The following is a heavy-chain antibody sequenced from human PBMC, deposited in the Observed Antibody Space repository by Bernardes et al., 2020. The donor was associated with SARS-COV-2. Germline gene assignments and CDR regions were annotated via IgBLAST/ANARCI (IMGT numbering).Heavy chain of an antibody. J-gene: IGHJ5*02. CDR3: ARDGSSSWYVWFDP. V-gene: IGHV1-2*02. CDR2: INPNSGGT. D-gene: IGHD6-13*01. CDR1: GYTFTGYY. Sequence: ASVKVSCKASGYTFTGYYMHWVRHAPGQGLEWMGWINPNSGGTNYAQKFQGRVTMTRDTSISTAYMELSRLRSDDTAVYYCARDGSSSWYVWFDPWGQGTLVTVSS.